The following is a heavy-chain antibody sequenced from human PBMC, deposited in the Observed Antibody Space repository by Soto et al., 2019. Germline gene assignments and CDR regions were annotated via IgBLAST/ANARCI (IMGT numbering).Heavy chain of an antibody. V-gene: IGHV3-72*01. D-gene: IGHD4-4*01. CDR2: TKHKAASYTT. J-gene: IGHJ4*02. CDR3: VTLQFSRWFY. Sequence: LILSCAASGFTLSDHFMEWVRQAPGKGLEWVGRTKHKAASYTTDYAASVNGRFTISRDDSKNSLYLQMNSLKTEDTAMYYCVTLQFSRWFYWGLGTLVTVSS. CDR1: GFTLSDHF.